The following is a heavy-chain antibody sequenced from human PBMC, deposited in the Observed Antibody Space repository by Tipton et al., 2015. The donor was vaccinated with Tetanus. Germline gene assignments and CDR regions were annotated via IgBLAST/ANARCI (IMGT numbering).Heavy chain of an antibody. CDR2: ISSSGTYI. V-gene: IGHV3-21*01. J-gene: IGHJ3*02. D-gene: IGHD2-21*01. Sequence: SLRLSCAASGFTFNTYSMNWVRRAPGKGLEWVSYISSSGTYIYYADSVRGRFTISRDNAQNSLSLQLDRLRAEDTAIYYCAGGIVVVSASEAFDMWGQGTMVTVSS. CDR3: AGGIVVVSASEAFDM. CDR1: GFTFNTYS.